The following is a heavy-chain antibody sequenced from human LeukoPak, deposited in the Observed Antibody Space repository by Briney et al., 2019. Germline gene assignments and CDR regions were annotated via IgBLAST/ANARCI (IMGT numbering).Heavy chain of an antibody. CDR2: FSSCVSTT. D-gene: IGHD3-10*01. CDR1: GLTFSIYG. Sequence: GGSLSLSCAVSGLTFSIYGVRWVRHAPGEGREWVSFFSSCVSTTYDADTVKGRFTVSRDTSKNKLNLQMNSQRADDKAVYYCANRSARDPPRPTYHYGNWGQETLVTVSS. J-gene: IGHJ4*02. V-gene: IGHV3-23*01. CDR3: ANRSARDPPRPTYHYGN.